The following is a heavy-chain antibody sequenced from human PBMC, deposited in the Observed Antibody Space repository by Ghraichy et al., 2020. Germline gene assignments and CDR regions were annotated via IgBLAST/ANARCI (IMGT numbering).Heavy chain of an antibody. V-gene: IGHV1-69*13. Sequence: SVKVSCKTSGDILRSYVISWVRQAPGQGFEWMGGIIPVSGGAKYAQKFRDRVTIIADESSNTVYMDLRSLRSEDTAVYYCARGEICTNGVCYFFDDWGQGTPVTVSS. CDR1: GDILRSYV. J-gene: IGHJ4*02. D-gene: IGHD2-8*01. CDR3: ARGEICTNGVCYFFDD. CDR2: IIPVSGGA.